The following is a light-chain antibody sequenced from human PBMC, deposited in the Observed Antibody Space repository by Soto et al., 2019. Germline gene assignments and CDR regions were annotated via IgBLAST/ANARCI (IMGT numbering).Light chain of an antibody. CDR1: SSDVGTFNL. Sequence: QSALTQVASVSGSPGQSITISCTGTSSDVGTFNLVSWYQQHPGTAPRLMFYDVIRRPSGVSNRFSGSKSSNTASLTSAVLQAEDEADYYCSSYAGSSVYVFGTGTKVTVL. J-gene: IGLJ1*01. V-gene: IGLV2-23*02. CDR3: SSYAGSSVYV. CDR2: DVI.